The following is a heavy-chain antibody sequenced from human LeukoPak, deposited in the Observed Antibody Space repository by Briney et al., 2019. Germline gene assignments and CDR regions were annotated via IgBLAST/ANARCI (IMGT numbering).Heavy chain of an antibody. CDR2: IYYSGST. Sequence: SETLSLTXTVSGGSISSSSYYWGWIRQPPGKGLEWIGSIYYSGSTYYNPSLKSRVTISVDTSKNQFSLKLSSVTAADTAVYYCARLHYYYYYMDVWGKGTTVTVSS. V-gene: IGHV4-39*01. CDR3: ARLHYYYYYMDV. CDR1: GGSISSSSYY. J-gene: IGHJ6*03.